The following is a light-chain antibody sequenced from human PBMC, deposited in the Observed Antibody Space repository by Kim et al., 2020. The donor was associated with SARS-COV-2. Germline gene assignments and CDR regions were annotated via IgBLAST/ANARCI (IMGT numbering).Light chain of an antibody. CDR3: LQHSTYPIT. J-gene: IGKJ5*01. V-gene: IGKV1-17*01. CDR1: QDIRND. Sequence: ASGGDRVTIPCRASQDIRNDLGWYQQNPGRAPKRLIYGASSLQSGVTSRFSGSGSGTEFTLTISSVQPEDFATYFCLQHSTYPITFGQGTRLEIK. CDR2: GAS.